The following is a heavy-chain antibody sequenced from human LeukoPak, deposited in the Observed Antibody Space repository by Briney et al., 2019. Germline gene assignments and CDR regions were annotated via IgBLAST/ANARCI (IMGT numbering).Heavy chain of an antibody. D-gene: IGHD2-8*01. J-gene: IGHJ5*01. CDR3: ALAPNSNWFDF. CDR2: IHYSGSS. CDR1: GDSTSNFY. V-gene: IGHV4-59*03. Sequence: SETLSLTCTVSGDSTSNFYWNWIRQSPGKGLEWIGNIHYSGSSVYNPSLKSRGTISMDTSRRQFFLKLNSVTAADTAVYFCALAPNSNWFDFWGPGTLVTVSS.